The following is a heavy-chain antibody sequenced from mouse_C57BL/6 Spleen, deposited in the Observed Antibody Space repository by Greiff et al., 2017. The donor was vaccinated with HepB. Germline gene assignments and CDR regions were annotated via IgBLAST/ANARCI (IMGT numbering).Heavy chain of an antibody. CDR2: IYPGDGDT. D-gene: IGHD1-2*01. J-gene: IGHJ2*01. V-gene: IGHV1-82*01. CDR1: GYAFSSSW. Sequence: VQLQESGPELVKPGASVKISCKASGYAFSSSWMNWVKQRPGKGLEWIGRIYPGDGDTNYNGKFKGKATLTADKSSSTAYMQLSSLTSEDSAVYFCARVGYTAGYFDYWGQGTTLTVSS. CDR3: ARVGYTAGYFDY.